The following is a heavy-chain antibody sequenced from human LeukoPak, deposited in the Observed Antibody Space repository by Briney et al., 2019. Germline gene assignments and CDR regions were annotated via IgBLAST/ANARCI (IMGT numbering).Heavy chain of an antibody. CDR2: IYYSGST. D-gene: IGHD4-17*01. Sequence: SETPSLTCTASGGSISSYYWSWIRQPPGKGLEWIGYIYYSGSTNYNPSLKSRVTISVDTSKNQFSLKLGSVTAADTAVYYCARASLDDYGDYYNFDYWGQGTLVTVSS. CDR1: GGSISSYY. J-gene: IGHJ4*02. CDR3: ARASLDDYGDYYNFDY. V-gene: IGHV4-59*01.